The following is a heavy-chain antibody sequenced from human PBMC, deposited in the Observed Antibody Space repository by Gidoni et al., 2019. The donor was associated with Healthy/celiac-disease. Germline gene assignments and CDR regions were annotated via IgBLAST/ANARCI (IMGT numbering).Heavy chain of an antibody. V-gene: IGHV3-33*01. J-gene: IGHJ3*02. CDR2: IWYDGSNK. CDR1: GFPFSRYG. Sequence: QVQLVESGGGVVQPGRSLRLSCAASGFPFSRYGMHWVRQAPGKGLEWVAVIWYDGSNKYYADSVKGRFTISRDNSKNTLYLQMNSLRAEDTAVYYCARDVLGGYDPREALDAFDIWGQGTMVTVSS. CDR3: ARDVLGGYDPREALDAFDI. D-gene: IGHD5-12*01.